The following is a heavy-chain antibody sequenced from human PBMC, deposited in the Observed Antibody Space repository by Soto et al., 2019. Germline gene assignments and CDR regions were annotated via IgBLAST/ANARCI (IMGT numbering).Heavy chain of an antibody. V-gene: IGHV4-59*01. Sequence: SETLSLTCTVSGGSISSYXWSWIRQPPGKGLEWIGYIYYSGSTNYNPSLKSRVTISVDTSKNQFSLKLSSVTAADTAVYYCARVSMVTPQYFDYWGQGTLVTVSS. CDR2: IYYSGST. D-gene: IGHD5-18*01. CDR3: ARVSMVTPQYFDY. J-gene: IGHJ4*02. CDR1: GGSISSYX.